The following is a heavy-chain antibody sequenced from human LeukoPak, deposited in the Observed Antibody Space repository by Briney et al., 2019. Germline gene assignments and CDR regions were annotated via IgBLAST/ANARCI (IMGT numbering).Heavy chain of an antibody. Sequence: SETLSLTCTLSGGPISSYYWSWIRQPPGKGLEWIGYIYYSGTTNYNPSLKSRVTISIDTSKNTFSLKLTSVTAADTAVYFCARWNLDLAYDIWGQGTMVTVSS. CDR2: IYYSGTT. V-gene: IGHV4-59*08. CDR3: ARWNLDLAYDI. CDR1: GGPISSYY. J-gene: IGHJ3*02. D-gene: IGHD1-1*01.